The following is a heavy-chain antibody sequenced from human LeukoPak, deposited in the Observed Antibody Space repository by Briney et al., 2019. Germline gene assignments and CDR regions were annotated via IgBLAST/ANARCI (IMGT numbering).Heavy chain of an antibody. CDR2: INPNSGGT. J-gene: IGHJ1*01. Sequence: GASVKVSRKASGYTFTGYYMHWVRQAPGQGLEWMGWINPNSGGTNYAQKLQGRVTMTTDTSTSTAYMELRSLRSDDTAVYYCARDSVVTNEYFQHWGQGTLVTVSS. D-gene: IGHD2-21*01. CDR1: GYTFTGYY. V-gene: IGHV1-2*02. CDR3: ARDSVVTNEYFQH.